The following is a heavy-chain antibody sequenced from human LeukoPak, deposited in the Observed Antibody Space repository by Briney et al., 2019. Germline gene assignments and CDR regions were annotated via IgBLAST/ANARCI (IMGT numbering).Heavy chain of an antibody. J-gene: IGHJ3*02. Sequence: PGGSLRLSCAASGFTFSSYAMSWVRRAPGKGLEWVSAISGSGGGTYYADSVKGRFTISRDNSKNTLYLQMNSLRAEDTAVYYCAKPHYYDSSGYYVGAFDIWGQGTMVTVSS. CDR3: AKPHYYDSSGYYVGAFDI. CDR1: GFTFSSYA. V-gene: IGHV3-23*01. CDR2: ISGSGGGT. D-gene: IGHD3-22*01.